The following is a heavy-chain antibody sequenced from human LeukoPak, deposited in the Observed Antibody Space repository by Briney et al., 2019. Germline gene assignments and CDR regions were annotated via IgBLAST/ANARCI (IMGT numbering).Heavy chain of an antibody. CDR3: ARDPYSGNYGPYYYYYMDV. D-gene: IGHD1-26*01. CDR2: ISSSGSDI. CDR1: GFTFSNYE. Sequence: GGSLRLSCAASGFTFSNYEMHWVRQAPGKGLEWVSYISSSGSDIYYADSVKGRFTISRDNAKNSLYLHMNSLSPEDTAVYYCARDPYSGNYGPYYYYYMDVWGKGTTVTISS. J-gene: IGHJ6*03. V-gene: IGHV3-48*03.